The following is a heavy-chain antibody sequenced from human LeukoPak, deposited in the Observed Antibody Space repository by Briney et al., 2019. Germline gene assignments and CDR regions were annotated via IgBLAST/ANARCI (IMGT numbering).Heavy chain of an antibody. CDR1: GFTFSSYG. D-gene: IGHD6-13*01. J-gene: IGHJ4*02. Sequence: GGSLRLSCAASGFTFSSYGMHWVRQAPGKGLEWVAFIRYDGSNKYYADSVKGRFTISRDNSKNTLYLQMNSLRVEDTAVYYCAKEPGSSKPFGYWGQGTLVTVSS. CDR2: IRYDGSNK. CDR3: AKEPGSSKPFGY. V-gene: IGHV3-30*02.